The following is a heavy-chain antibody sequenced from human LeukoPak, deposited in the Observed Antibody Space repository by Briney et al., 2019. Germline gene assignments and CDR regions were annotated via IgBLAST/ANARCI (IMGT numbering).Heavy chain of an antibody. D-gene: IGHD6-13*01. Sequence: GGSLRLSCAASGFTFSSYAMSWVRQAPGKGLEGVSAISGSGGSTYYADSVKGRFTISRDNAKNTLYLQMNSLRAEDTAVYYCATGYSSSWPPFDYWGQGTLVTVSS. CDR1: GFTFSSYA. V-gene: IGHV3-23*01. CDR2: ISGSGGST. CDR3: ATGYSSSWPPFDY. J-gene: IGHJ4*02.